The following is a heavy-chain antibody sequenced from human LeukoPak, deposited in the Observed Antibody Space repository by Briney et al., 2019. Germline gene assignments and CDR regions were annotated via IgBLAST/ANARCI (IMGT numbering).Heavy chain of an antibody. D-gene: IGHD3-10*01. V-gene: IGHV4-34*01. CDR2: INHSGST. J-gene: IGHJ6*03. CDR1: GGSFSGYY. Sequence: SETLSLTCAVYGGSFSGYYWSWIRQPPGKGLEWIGEINHSGSTNYNPSLKSRVTISVDTSKNQISLKLSSVTAADTAVYYCARGQLWFGEFKNYYYYYYMDVWGKGTTVTVSS. CDR3: ARGQLWFGEFKNYYYYYYMDV.